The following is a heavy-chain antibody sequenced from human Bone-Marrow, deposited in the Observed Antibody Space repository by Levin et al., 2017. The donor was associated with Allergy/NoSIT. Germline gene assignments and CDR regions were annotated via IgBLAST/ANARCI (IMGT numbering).Heavy chain of an antibody. D-gene: IGHD2-15*01. CDR2: VSYSGSP. Sequence: SQTLSLTCSVSGASVTSGSHYWSWIRQSPGQGLEWIGDVSYSGSPNYKSSLKSRVTISLDRSKNQFSLRLSSVTAADTAVYYCARYFTEVLVDRLSEAFDFWGQGSVVTVSS. J-gene: IGHJ3*01. CDR3: ARYFTEVLVDRLSEAFDF. V-gene: IGHV4-61*01. CDR1: GASVTSGSHY.